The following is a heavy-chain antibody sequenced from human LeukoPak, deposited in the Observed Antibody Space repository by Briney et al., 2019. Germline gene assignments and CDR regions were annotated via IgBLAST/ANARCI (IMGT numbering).Heavy chain of an antibody. CDR2: ISGSGGST. CDR1: GFTLSSYA. Sequence: GGSLRLSCAASGFTLSSYAMSWVRQAPGKGLEWVSAISGSGGSTYYADSVKGRFTISRDNSKNTLYLQMNSLRAEDTAVYYCAKDPYSSSWYTHFDYWGQGTLVTVSS. CDR3: AKDPYSSSWYTHFDY. D-gene: IGHD6-13*01. J-gene: IGHJ4*02. V-gene: IGHV3-23*01.